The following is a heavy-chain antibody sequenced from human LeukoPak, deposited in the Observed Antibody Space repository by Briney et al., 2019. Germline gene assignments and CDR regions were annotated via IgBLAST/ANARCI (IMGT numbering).Heavy chain of an antibody. J-gene: IGHJ4*02. CDR2: INHSGST. CDR3: ARGQGATVTTSFDY. Sequence: SETLSLTCAVYGGSFSGYYWSWIRQPPGKGLEWIGEINHSGSTNYNPSLKSRVTLSVDTSKNQFSLKLSSVTAADTAVYYCARGQGATVTTSFDYWGQGTLVTVSS. CDR1: GGSFSGYY. V-gene: IGHV4-34*01. D-gene: IGHD4-17*01.